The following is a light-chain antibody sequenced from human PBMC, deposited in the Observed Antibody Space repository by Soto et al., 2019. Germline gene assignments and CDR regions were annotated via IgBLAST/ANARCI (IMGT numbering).Light chain of an antibody. CDR2: EVS. Sequence: QAVVTQPASVSGSPGQSITISCTGTTSDVGSYNLVSWYQQHPGKAPKLIIYEVSERPSGVSTRFSGSKSGNVASLTISGLQAEDEAEYSCCSYETPRQFGGGTKLTVL. J-gene: IGLJ2*01. CDR3: CSYETPRQ. V-gene: IGLV2-23*02. CDR1: TSDVGSYNL.